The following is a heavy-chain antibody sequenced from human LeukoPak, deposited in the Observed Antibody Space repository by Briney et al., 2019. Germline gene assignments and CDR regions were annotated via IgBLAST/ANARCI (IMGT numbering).Heavy chain of an antibody. J-gene: IGHJ4*02. Sequence: KPSETLSLTCTVSGGSISSYYWSWIRQPAGKGLEWIGRIYTSGSTNYNPSLKSRVTMSVDTSKNQFSLKLSSVTAADTAVYYCARGRIAAAGTLFDYWGQGTLVTVSS. CDR2: IYTSGST. V-gene: IGHV4-4*07. CDR1: GGSISSYY. CDR3: ARGRIAAAGTLFDY. D-gene: IGHD6-13*01.